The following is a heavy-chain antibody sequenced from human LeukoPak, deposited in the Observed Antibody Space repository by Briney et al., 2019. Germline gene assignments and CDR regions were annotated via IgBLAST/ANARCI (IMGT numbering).Heavy chain of an antibody. CDR3: AKFNRQYCSSTSCYGGFDY. CDR2: IQYDGSNK. CDR1: GFTFSSYG. V-gene: IGHV3-30*02. Sequence: GGSLRLSCAASGFTFSSYGMHWVRQAPGKGLEWVAFIQYDGSNKYYADSVKGRFTISRDNSKSTLYLQMNSLRAEDTAVYYCAKFNRQYCSSTSCYGGFDYWGQGTLVTVSS. J-gene: IGHJ4*02. D-gene: IGHD2-2*01.